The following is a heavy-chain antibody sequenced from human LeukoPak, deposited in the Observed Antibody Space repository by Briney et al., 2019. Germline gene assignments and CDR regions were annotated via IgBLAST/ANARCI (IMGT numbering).Heavy chain of an antibody. CDR2: IYSGVGT. CDR1: GFIVSSRY. V-gene: IGHV3-53*01. Sequence: GGSLRLSCAASGFIVSSRYMSWVRQAPGKGLEWVSAIYSGVGTNYADSVKGRFTISRDNSRNTLYLQMNSLRAEDTAVYYCVRAENGTDVWGRGTAVTVS. CDR3: VRAENGTDV. J-gene: IGHJ6*02.